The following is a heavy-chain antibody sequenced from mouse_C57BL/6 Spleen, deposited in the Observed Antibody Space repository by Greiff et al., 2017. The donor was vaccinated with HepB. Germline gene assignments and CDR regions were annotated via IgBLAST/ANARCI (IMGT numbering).Heavy chain of an antibody. CDR2: IYPGSGST. V-gene: IGHV1-55*01. Sequence: VQLQESGAELVKPGASVKMSCKASGYTFTSYWITWVKQRPGQGLEWIGDIYPGSGSTNYNEKFKSKATLTVDTSSSTAYMQLSSLTSEDSAVYYCARGVTTVEGYWGQGTTLTVSS. J-gene: IGHJ2*01. CDR3: ARGVTTVEGY. D-gene: IGHD1-1*01. CDR1: GYTFTSYW.